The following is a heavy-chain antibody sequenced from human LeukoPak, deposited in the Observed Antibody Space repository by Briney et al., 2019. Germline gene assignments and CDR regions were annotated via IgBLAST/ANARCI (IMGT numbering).Heavy chain of an antibody. CDR2: INPSGGST. Sequence: ASVKVSCKASGYTFTNYYMHWVRQAPGHGLEWMGIINPSGGSTSYAQKFQGRVTVTRDTSTSTVYVELNSLRSEDTAVYYCARIGDSSGYCDYWGQGTLVTVSS. CDR3: ARIGDSSGYCDY. D-gene: IGHD3-22*01. V-gene: IGHV1-46*01. J-gene: IGHJ4*02. CDR1: GYTFTNYY.